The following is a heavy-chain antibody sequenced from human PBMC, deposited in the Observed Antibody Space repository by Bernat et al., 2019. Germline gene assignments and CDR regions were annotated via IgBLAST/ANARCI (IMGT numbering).Heavy chain of an antibody. J-gene: IGHJ6*02. CDR3: AVLWFGELTHKYYYYGMDV. D-gene: IGHD3-10*01. CDR1: GFTFSSYG. V-gene: IGHV3-30*03. Sequence: QVQLVESGGGVVQPGRSLRLSCAASGFTFSSYGMHWVHQAPGKGLEWVAVISYDGSNKYDPASVKGRFTISRDNSKNTLYLQMNSLRAEDTAVYYCAVLWFGELTHKYYYYGMDVWGQGTTVTVSS. CDR2: ISYDGSNK.